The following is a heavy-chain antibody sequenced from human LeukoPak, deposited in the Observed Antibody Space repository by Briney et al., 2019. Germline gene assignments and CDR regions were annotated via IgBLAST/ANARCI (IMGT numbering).Heavy chain of an antibody. CDR2: IYYSGST. D-gene: IGHD3-22*01. CDR1: GGSISSSSYY. V-gene: IGHV4-39*07. CDR3: ARVPSGYYYLDY. J-gene: IGHJ4*02. Sequence: PSETLSLTCTVSGGSISSSSYYWGWLRQTPGKGLEWIGSIYYSGSTYYNPSLKSRVTISVDTSKNQFSLKLSSVTAADTAVYYCARVPSGYYYLDYWGQGTLVTVSS.